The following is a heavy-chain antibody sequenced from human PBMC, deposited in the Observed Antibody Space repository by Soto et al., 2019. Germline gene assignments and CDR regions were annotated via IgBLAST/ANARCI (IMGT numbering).Heavy chain of an antibody. Sequence: PSETLSLTCTVSGGSISSGGYYWSWIRQHPGRGLEWIGYIYYSGSTYYNPSLKSRVTISVDTSKNQFSLKLSSVTAADTAVYYCARGLITGSQYSGGWYYFGSWGQGTLVTVSS. V-gene: IGHV4-31*03. CDR2: IYYSGST. D-gene: IGHD1-26*01. CDR1: GGSISSGGYY. J-gene: IGHJ4*02. CDR3: ARGLITGSQYSGGWYYFGS.